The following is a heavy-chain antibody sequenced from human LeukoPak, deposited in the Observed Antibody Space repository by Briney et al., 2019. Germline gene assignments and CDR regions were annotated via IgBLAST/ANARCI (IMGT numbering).Heavy chain of an antibody. V-gene: IGHV3-15*01. D-gene: IGHD1-26*01. CDR3: TTDVGRLVGATDFDY. CDR1: GFTFSNAW. J-gene: IGHJ4*02. Sequence: GGSLRLSCAASGFTFSNAWMSWVRQAPGKGLEWVGRIKSKTDGGTTDYAAPVKGRFTISRDDSKNTLYLQMNSLKTEDTAVYYCTTDVGRLVGATDFDYWGQGTLVTVSS. CDR2: IKSKTDGGTT.